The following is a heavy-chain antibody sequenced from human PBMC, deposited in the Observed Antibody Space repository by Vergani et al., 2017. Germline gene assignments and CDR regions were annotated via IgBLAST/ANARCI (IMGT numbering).Heavy chain of an antibody. D-gene: IGHD6-6*01. CDR3: ARDLMMGYSSSWGWFDP. CDR1: GDSVSTNSAA. V-gene: IGHV6-1*01. J-gene: IGHJ5*02. CDR2: TYYRSKGYN. Sequence: QVQLQQSGPGLVKPSQTLSLTCAISGDSVSTNSAAWNWIRQSPSRGLEWLGRTYYRSKGYNDYAVSVKSRITINPDTSKNQFSLQLNSVTPEDTAVYYCARDLMMGYSSSWGWFDPWGQGTLVTVSS.